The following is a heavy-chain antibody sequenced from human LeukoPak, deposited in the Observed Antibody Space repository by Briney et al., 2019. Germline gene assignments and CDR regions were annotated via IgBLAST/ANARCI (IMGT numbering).Heavy chain of an antibody. J-gene: IGHJ6*03. V-gene: IGHV1-18*01. CDR3: ARGAVVRGVSFGYYMDV. D-gene: IGHD3-10*01. CDR1: GYTFTSYG. Sequence: ASVKVSCKASGYTFTSYGISWVRQAPGQGLEWMGWTSAYNGNTNYAQKLQGRVTMTTDTSTSTAYMELRSLRSDDTAVYYCARGAVVRGVSFGYYMDVWGKGTTVTVSS. CDR2: TSAYNGNT.